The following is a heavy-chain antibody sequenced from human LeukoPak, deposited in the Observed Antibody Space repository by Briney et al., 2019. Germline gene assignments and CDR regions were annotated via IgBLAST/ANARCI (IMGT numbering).Heavy chain of an antibody. J-gene: IGHJ4*02. CDR2: INPSGGST. CDR1: GYTFTSYY. CDR3: ARGPIAAAGTSFDY. D-gene: IGHD6-13*01. V-gene: IGHV1-46*01. Sequence: ASVKVSCKASGYTFTSYYMHWVRQAPGQGLEWMGIINPSGGSTSYAQKFQGRVTMTGNTSISTAYMELSSLRSEDTAVYYCARGPIAAAGTSFDYWGQGTLVTVSS.